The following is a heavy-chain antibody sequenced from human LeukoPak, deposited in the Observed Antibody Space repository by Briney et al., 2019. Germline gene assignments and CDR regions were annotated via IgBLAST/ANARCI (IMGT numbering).Heavy chain of an antibody. CDR2: IYTSGST. Sequence: SETLSLTCAVYGGSFSGYYWSWIRQPAGKGLEWIGRIYTSGSTNYNPSLKSRVTMSVDTSKNQFSLKLSSVTAADTAVYYCARDLDYDFWSGPRAVWFDPWGQGTLVTVSS. CDR3: ARDLDYDFWSGPRAVWFDP. V-gene: IGHV4-4*07. D-gene: IGHD3-3*01. J-gene: IGHJ5*02. CDR1: GGSFSGYY.